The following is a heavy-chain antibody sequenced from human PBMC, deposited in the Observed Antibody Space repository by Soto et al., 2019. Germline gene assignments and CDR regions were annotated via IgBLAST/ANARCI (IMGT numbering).Heavy chain of an antibody. D-gene: IGHD2-2*01. J-gene: IGHJ3*02. CDR1: GFTFSGHW. CDR3: AREAEYCSRTSCYRRAFDT. CDR2: INTDGGSS. V-gene: IGHV3-74*03. Sequence: EVQLVESGGDLVQPGGSLRLSCAASGFTFSGHWMHWVRQVPGKGLEWVSRINTDGGSSAYADSVKGRFTISRDNAKNTLYLPMNGLRADDTAVYYCAREAEYCSRTSCYRRAFDTWGQGTTVTVSS.